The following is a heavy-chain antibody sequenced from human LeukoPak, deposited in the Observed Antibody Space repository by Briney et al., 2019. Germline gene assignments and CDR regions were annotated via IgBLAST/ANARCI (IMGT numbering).Heavy chain of an antibody. Sequence: GGSLRLSCAASGFTVSSNSMSWVRQAPGKGLEWVSVIYSGGSTYYPDSVKGRFTISRDNSKNTLYLQMNSLRAEDTAVYFCARDSELERRRHDAFDIWGQGAMVTVSS. D-gene: IGHD1-1*01. J-gene: IGHJ3*02. V-gene: IGHV3-66*01. CDR1: GFTVSSNS. CDR3: ARDSELERRRHDAFDI. CDR2: IYSGGST.